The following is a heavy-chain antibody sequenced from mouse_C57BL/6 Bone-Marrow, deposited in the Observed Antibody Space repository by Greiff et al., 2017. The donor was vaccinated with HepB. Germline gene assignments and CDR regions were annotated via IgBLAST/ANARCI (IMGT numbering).Heavy chain of an antibody. CDR1: GYTFTSYW. V-gene: IGHV1-55*01. Sequence: QVQLQQPGAELVKPGASVKMSCKASGYTFTSYWITWVKQRPGQGLEWIGDIYPGSGSTNYNEKFKSKATLTVDTSSSTAYMQLSSLTSEDYAVEYCARGGYGSSYGFAYWGQGTLVTVSA. CDR3: ARGGYGSSYGFAY. J-gene: IGHJ3*01. CDR2: IYPGSGST. D-gene: IGHD1-1*01.